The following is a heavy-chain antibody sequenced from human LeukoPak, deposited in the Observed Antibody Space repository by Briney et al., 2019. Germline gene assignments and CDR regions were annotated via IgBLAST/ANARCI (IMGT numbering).Heavy chain of an antibody. CDR3: ARDLPNYYDSSGSDY. D-gene: IGHD3-22*01. Sequence: GASLRLSCAASGFTFSSYWMSWVRQAPGKGLEWVANIKQDGSEKYYVDSVKGRFTISRDNAKNSLYLQMNSLRAEDTAVYYCARDLPNYYDSSGSDYWGQGTLVTVSS. CDR2: IKQDGSEK. V-gene: IGHV3-7*01. J-gene: IGHJ4*02. CDR1: GFTFSSYW.